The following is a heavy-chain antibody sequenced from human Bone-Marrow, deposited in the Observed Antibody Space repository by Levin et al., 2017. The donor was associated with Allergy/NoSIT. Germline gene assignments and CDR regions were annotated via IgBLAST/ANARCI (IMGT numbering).Heavy chain of an antibody. J-gene: IGHJ5*02. CDR3: ARDPRWAAAGP. CDR2: ISSSSSTI. Sequence: RPGGSLRLSCAASGFTFSSYSMNWVRQAPGKGLEWVSYISSSSSTIYYADSVKGRFTISRDNAKNSLYLQMNSLRAEDTAVYYCARDPRWAAAGPWGQGTLVTVSS. CDR1: GFTFSSYS. D-gene: IGHD6-13*01. V-gene: IGHV3-48*04.